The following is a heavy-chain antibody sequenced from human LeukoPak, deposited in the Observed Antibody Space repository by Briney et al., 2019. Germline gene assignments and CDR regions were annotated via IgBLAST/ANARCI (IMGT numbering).Heavy chain of an antibody. J-gene: IGHJ4*02. D-gene: IGHD2-2*01. CDR1: GFSLRTSGMR. CDR2: IDWDDDI. Sequence: SGPALVKPTQTLTLTCTFSGFSLRTSGMRVSWIRRPPGKALEWLARIDWDDDIFYRTSLKTRLTISKDTSKNQVVLIMTNMDPVDTATYYCARTYSTTSYFFDYWGQGTLVTVSS. V-gene: IGHV2-70*04. CDR3: ARTYSTTSYFFDY.